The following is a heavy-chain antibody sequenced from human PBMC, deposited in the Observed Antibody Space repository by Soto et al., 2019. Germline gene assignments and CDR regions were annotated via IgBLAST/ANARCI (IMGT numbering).Heavy chain of an antibody. J-gene: IGHJ4*02. CDR3: ARTVKLTPQNCSSTSCYAGGNDY. CDR1: GYTFTSYG. Sequence: ASVKVSCKASGYTFTSYGISWVRQAPGQGLEWMGWISAYNGNTNYAQKLQGRVTMTTDTSTSTAYMELRSLRSDDTAVYYCARTVKLTPQNCSSTSCYAGGNDYWGQGTLVTLSS. D-gene: IGHD2-2*01. V-gene: IGHV1-18*01. CDR2: ISAYNGNT.